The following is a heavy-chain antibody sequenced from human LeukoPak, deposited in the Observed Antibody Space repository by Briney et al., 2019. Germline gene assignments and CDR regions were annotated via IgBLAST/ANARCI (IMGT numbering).Heavy chain of an antibody. J-gene: IGHJ5*02. V-gene: IGHV1-8*01. Sequence: GASVKVSCKASGYTFTSYDINWVRQATGQGLGWMGWMNPNSGNTGYAQNFQGRVTMTRNTSMSTAYMELSSLRSEDTAVYYCARDYLEYGDYGHGTWGQGTLVTVSS. CDR2: MNPNSGNT. D-gene: IGHD4-17*01. CDR3: ARDYLEYGDYGHGT. CDR1: GYTFTSYD.